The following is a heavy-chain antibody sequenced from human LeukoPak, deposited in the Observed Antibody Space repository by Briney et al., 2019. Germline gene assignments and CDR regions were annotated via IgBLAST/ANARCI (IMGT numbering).Heavy chain of an antibody. J-gene: IGHJ4*02. V-gene: IGHV4-4*02. CDR2: IYHSGST. Sequence: SETLSLTCAISGGSISSSTWWTWVRQPPGKGLEWIGEIYHSGSTNYNPSLKSRVTISVDKSNNQFSLKLSSVTAADTAVYYCARDLGSSWFEPLDYWGQGTLVTVSS. CDR3: ARDLGSSWFEPLDY. CDR1: GGSISSSTW. D-gene: IGHD6-13*01.